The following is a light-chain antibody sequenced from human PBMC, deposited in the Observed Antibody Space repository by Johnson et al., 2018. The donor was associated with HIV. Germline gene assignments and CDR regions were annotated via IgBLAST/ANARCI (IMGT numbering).Light chain of an antibody. J-gene: IGLJ1*01. CDR2: ENN. V-gene: IGLV1-51*02. CDR3: GAWDSSLTTYV. Sequence: QSVLTQPPSVSAAPGQKVTISCSGSSSNIGNNYVSWYQQLPGTAPKLLIHENNKRPSRIPDRFSGSKSGTSATLGITGLQTGDEADYYCGAWDSSLTTYVFGTGTKVTVL. CDR1: SSNIGNNY.